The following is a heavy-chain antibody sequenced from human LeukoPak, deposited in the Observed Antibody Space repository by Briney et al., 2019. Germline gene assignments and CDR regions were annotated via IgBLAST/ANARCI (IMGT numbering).Heavy chain of an antibody. Sequence: GGSLRLSCAASGFSFSSYSMHWVRQAPGKGLEWVSVIRSNRDGKYYVDSVKGRFTISRDNFNDSLFLQMNTLRPEDTAVYYCAIQATALAYVHNYLDVWGKGTTVTVSS. CDR2: IRSNRDGK. J-gene: IGHJ6*03. V-gene: IGHV3-21*01. CDR1: GFSFSSYS. D-gene: IGHD3-16*01. CDR3: AIQATALAYVHNYLDV.